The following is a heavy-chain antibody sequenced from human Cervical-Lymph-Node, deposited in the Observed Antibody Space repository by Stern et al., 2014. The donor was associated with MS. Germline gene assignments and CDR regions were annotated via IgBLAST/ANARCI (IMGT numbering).Heavy chain of an antibody. CDR2: IVVGSGNT. Sequence: QMQLVQSGPEVKKPGTSVKVSCKAFGFTFTSSAVQWVRQARGQRLEGIGWIVVGSGNTNYAQKFQERVTITRDMSTSTAYMELSSLRSEDTAVYYCAAEPMYYSDSVGAFDIWGQGTMVTVSS. D-gene: IGHD3-22*01. J-gene: IGHJ3*02. V-gene: IGHV1-58*01. CDR1: GFTFTSSA. CDR3: AAEPMYYSDSVGAFDI.